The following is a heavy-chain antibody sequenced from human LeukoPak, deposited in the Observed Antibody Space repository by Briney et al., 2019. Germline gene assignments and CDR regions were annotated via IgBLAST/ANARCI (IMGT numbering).Heavy chain of an antibody. J-gene: IGHJ4*02. V-gene: IGHV4-39*01. CDR2: IYYSGST. D-gene: IGHD2-2*01. Sequence: SSETLSLTCTVSGGSISSSSYYWGWIRQPPGKGLEWIGSIYYSGSTYYNPSLKSRVTISVDTSKNQFSLKLSSVTAADTAVYYCARTDCSSTSCYSTEPPHFDYWGQGTLVTVSS. CDR3: ARTDCSSTSCYSTEPPHFDY. CDR1: GGSISSSSYY.